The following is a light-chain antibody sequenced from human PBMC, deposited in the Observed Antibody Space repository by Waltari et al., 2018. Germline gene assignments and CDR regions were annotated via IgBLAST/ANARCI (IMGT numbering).Light chain of an antibody. Sequence: EIVMTQSPATLFVSPGERATLSCRASPSISRNLAWYQQKPGQAPRLLMYGASTRATAIPARFSGSGSGTEFALTISSLQSEDSAVYYCQQYQNWPQTFGQGTKLQIK. CDR2: GAS. CDR1: PSISRN. J-gene: IGKJ2*01. CDR3: QQYQNWPQT. V-gene: IGKV3-15*01.